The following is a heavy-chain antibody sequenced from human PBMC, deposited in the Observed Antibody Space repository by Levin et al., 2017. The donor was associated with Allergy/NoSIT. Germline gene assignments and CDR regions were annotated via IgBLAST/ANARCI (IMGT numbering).Heavy chain of an antibody. J-gene: IGHJ4*02. V-gene: IGHV3-48*03. Sequence: GGSLRLSCAASGFTFSSYEMNWVRQAPGKGLEWVSYISSSGSTIYYADSVKGRFTISRDNAKNSLYLQMNSLRAEDTAVYYCANYNWNDSDADYWGQGTLVTVSS. CDR2: ISSSGSTI. CDR3: ANYNWNDSDADY. D-gene: IGHD1-20*01. CDR1: GFTFSSYE.